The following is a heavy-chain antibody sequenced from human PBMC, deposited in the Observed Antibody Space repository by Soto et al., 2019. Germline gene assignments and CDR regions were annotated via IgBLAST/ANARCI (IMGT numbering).Heavy chain of an antibody. V-gene: IGHV4-59*01. D-gene: IGHD2-15*01. CDR1: GGSISSYY. CDR2: IYYSGST. J-gene: IGHJ4*02. CDR3: AGEDCSGGSCSSALDY. Sequence: QVQLQESGPGLVKPSETLSLTCTVSGGSISSYYWIRQPPGKGLEWIGYIYYSGSTNYNPSLKSRXXIXXDTAKNQFSLKLSSVTAADTAVYYCAGEDCSGGSCSSALDYWGQGTLVTVSS.